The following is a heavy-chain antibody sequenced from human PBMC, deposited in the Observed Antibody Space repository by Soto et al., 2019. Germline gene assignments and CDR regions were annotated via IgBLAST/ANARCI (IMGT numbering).Heavy chain of an antibody. V-gene: IGHV4-31*03. CDR1: GGSISRGGYY. Sequence: QVQLQESGPGLVKPSQTLSLTCTVSGGSISRGGYYWSWIRQHPGKGLEWIGYIYYSGSTYYNPSLKSRVTISVDTSKNQFSLKLSSVTAADTAVYYCARAPDYGDNGGWFDPWGQGTLVTVSS. J-gene: IGHJ5*02. CDR2: IYYSGST. D-gene: IGHD4-17*01. CDR3: ARAPDYGDNGGWFDP.